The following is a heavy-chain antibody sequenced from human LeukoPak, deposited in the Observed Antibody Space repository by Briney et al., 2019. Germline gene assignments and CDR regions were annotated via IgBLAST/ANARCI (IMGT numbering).Heavy chain of an antibody. V-gene: IGHV4-38-2*02. D-gene: IGHD6-19*01. CDR1: GYSISSGYY. Sequence: PSETLSLTCTVSGYSISSGYYWGWIRQPPGKGLEWIGSIYHSGSTYYNPSLKSRVTISVDTSKNQFSLKLSSVTAADTAVYYCARVLSGWFDYWGQGTLVTVSS. CDR3: ARVLSGWFDY. CDR2: IYHSGST. J-gene: IGHJ4*02.